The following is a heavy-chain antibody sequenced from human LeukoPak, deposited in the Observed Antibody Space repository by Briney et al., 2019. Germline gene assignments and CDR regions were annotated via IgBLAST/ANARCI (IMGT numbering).Heavy chain of an antibody. D-gene: IGHD3-22*01. J-gene: IGHJ4*02. V-gene: IGHV1-8*01. CDR3: WYYDSSGYYQNDY. Sequence: ASVKVSCKASGYTFTSYDINWVRQATGQGLEWMGWMNPNSGNTGYAQKFQGRVPMTRNTSISTAYMELSSLRSEDTAVYYCWYYDSSGYYQNDYWGQGTLVTVSS. CDR2: MNPNSGNT. CDR1: GYTFTSYD.